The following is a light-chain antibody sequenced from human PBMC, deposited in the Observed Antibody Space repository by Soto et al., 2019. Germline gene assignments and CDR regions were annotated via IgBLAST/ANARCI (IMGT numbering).Light chain of an antibody. V-gene: IGLV2-14*01. CDR2: EVS. CDR3: SSYTSSSTLV. Sequence: QSALTQPASVSGSPGQSITISCTGTSSDVGGYNYVSWYQQHPGKAPKLMIYEVSNRPSGVSHRFSGSKSGNTASLTISGLQAEDEADYSCSSYTSSSTLVFGTGTKVTVL. CDR1: SSDVGGYNY. J-gene: IGLJ1*01.